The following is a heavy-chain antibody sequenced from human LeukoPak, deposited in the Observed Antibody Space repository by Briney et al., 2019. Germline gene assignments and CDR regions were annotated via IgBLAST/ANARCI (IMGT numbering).Heavy chain of an antibody. CDR2: MNPNSGNT. CDR1: GYTFTSYD. V-gene: IGHV1-8*01. J-gene: IGHJ4*02. CDR3: ATVVVRKPSYGSVN. D-gene: IGHD3-10*01. Sequence: EASVKVSCKASGYTFTSYDINWVRQATGQGLEWMGWMNPNSGNTGYAQKFQGRVTMTEDTSTDTAYMELSSLRSEDTAVYYCATVVVRKPSYGSVNWGQGTLVTVSS.